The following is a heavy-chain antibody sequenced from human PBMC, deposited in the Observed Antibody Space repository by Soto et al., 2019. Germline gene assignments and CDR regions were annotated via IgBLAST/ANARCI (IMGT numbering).Heavy chain of an antibody. Sequence: QVQLVESGGGVVQPGRSLRLSCAASGFTFSNYGMHWVRQAPGKGLEWVAVISYGGSDKYYADSVKGRFTISRDNSKNTLYLQMNSLRAEDTAVYYCAKGGEMATIKAFDYWGQGTLVTVSS. J-gene: IGHJ4*02. D-gene: IGHD5-12*01. CDR3: AKGGEMATIKAFDY. CDR1: GFTFSNYG. V-gene: IGHV3-30*18. CDR2: ISYGGSDK.